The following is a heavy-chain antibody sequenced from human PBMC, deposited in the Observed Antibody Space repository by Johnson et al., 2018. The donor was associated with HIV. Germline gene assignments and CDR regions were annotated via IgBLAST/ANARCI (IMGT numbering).Heavy chain of an antibody. V-gene: IGHV3-30*02. J-gene: IGHJ3*01. CDR2: IRHDGNNK. CDR1: GFTFSGYG. CDR3: ARGHTWPKSGFDF. Sequence: QVQLVESGGGVVQPGWSLRLSCAVSGFTFSGYGMHWVRQTPGKGLEWVAFIRHDGNNKYYAESMKGRLIISRDNYKNMLYLEMQSLTSEDTAVYYCARGHTWPKSGFDFWGQGTMVTVSS. D-gene: IGHD3-3*01.